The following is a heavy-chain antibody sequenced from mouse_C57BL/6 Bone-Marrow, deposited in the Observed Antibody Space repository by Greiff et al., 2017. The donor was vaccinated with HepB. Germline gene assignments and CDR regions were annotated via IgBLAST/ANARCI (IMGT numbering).Heavy chain of an antibody. D-gene: IGHD1-1*01. CDR1: GYTFTSYW. V-gene: IGHV1-64*01. J-gene: IGHJ1*03. CDR3: ARLRYYGSSPHV. CDR2: IHPNSGDT. Sequence: QVQLQQSGAELVKPGASVKLSCKASGYTFTSYWMHWVKQRPGQGLEWIGMIHPNSGDTNYNEKFKSKATLTVDKSSSTAYMQLSSLTSEDSAVYYCARLRYYGSSPHVWGTGTTITVTS.